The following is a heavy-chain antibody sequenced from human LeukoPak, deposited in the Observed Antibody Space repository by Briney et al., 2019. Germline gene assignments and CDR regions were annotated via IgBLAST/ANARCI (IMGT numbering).Heavy chain of an antibody. J-gene: IGHJ4*02. V-gene: IGHV1-69*13. CDR2: IIPIFGTA. CDR3: AREGYDSSGCDY. D-gene: IGHD3-22*01. Sequence: VKVSCKASGGTFSSYAISWVRQAPGQGLEWMGGIIPIFGTANYAQKFQGRVTITADESTSTAYMELSSLRSEDTAVYYCAREGYDSSGCDYWGQGTLVTVSS. CDR1: GGTFSSYA.